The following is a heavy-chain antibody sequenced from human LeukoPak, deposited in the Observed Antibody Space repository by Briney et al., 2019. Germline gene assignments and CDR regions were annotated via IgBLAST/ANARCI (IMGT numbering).Heavy chain of an antibody. CDR1: GFTFSRYG. CDR3: AKDLHQQWLADAFDI. Sequence: PGGSLRLSCAASGFTFSRYGMHWVRQAPGKGLEWVAVIWYDGSNRQYVDSVKGRFTISRDNSRSTLYLQMNSLRAEDTAVYYCAKDLHQQWLADAFDIWGQGTMVTVSS. V-gene: IGHV3-30*02. D-gene: IGHD6-19*01. J-gene: IGHJ3*02. CDR2: IWYDGSNR.